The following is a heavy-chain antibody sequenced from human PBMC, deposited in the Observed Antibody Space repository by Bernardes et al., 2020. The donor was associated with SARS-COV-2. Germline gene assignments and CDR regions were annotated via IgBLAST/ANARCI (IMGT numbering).Heavy chain of an antibody. Sequence: GGSLRLSCAASGFTFSVYWMHWVRLVPGKGLVWVARINSDGSGTTYADSVKGRFTISRDNAKNTLYLQINSLRAEDTAMYYCAREDYSNSWYKDYWGQGTLVTVSS. V-gene: IGHV3-74*03. CDR3: AREDYSNSWYKDY. CDR2: INSDGSGT. CDR1: GFTFSVYW. D-gene: IGHD6-13*01. J-gene: IGHJ4*02.